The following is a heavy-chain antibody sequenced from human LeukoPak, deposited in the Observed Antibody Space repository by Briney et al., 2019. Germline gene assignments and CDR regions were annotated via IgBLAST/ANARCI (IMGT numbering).Heavy chain of an antibody. CDR3: ARGRREPLYYYYYGMDV. J-gene: IGHJ6*02. CDR1: GGSFSGYY. V-gene: IGHV4-34*01. CDR2: INHSGST. Sequence: SETLSLTCAVYGGSFSGYYWSWLRQPPGKGLEWIGEINHSGSTNYNPSLKSRVTISVDTSKNQFSLKLSSVTAADTAVYYCARGRREPLYYYYYGMDVWGQGTTVTVSS.